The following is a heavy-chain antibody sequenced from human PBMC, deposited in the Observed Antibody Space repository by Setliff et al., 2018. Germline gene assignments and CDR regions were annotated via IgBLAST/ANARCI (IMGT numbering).Heavy chain of an antibody. CDR3: ARIRLCGGRVICPPGRYVDV. Sequence: LRLSCAAPGFTFSGYYMQWVRQAPGKGLEWLSNIRNDGATTSYADSVKGRFTISRGNAKNSLYLQMNSLRVEDTALYYCARIRLCGGRVICPPGRYVDVWGKGTTVTVSS. D-gene: IGHD2-15*01. J-gene: IGHJ6*03. V-gene: IGHV3-48*01. CDR2: IRNDGATT. CDR1: GFTFSGYY.